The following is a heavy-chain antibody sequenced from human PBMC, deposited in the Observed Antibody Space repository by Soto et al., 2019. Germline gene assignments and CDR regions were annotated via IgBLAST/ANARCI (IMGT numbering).Heavy chain of an antibody. CDR3: ARGRGWRDY. D-gene: IGHD6-19*01. CDR1: GYTFTMYD. CDR2: INLNSGDT. V-gene: IGHV1-8*01. J-gene: IGHJ4*02. Sequence: SVKVSGKASGYTFTMYDINWVRQAAGQGLEWMGCINLNSGDTDSAQKFQGRLTMTRDTSISTAYMELSSLTSEDTAVYYCARGRGWRDYWGQGTLVTVSS.